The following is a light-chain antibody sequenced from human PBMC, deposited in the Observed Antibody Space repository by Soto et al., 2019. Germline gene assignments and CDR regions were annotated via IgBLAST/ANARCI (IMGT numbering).Light chain of an antibody. CDR1: QSFRGL. V-gene: IGKV3-11*01. CDR3: QQRHMWPMT. J-gene: IGKJ5*01. Sequence: EVVLTQAPVTLSSSPGERATLSCRASQSFRGLLAWYQQKPGQAPRLLIYDAYNRATGIPPRFSGSGSGTDFTLTISSLEPEDSAVYYCQQRHMWPMTFGQGTRLDIK. CDR2: DAY.